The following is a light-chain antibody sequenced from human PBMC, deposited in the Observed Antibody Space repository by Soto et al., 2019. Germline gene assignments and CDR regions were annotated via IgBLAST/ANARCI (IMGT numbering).Light chain of an antibody. CDR2: KAS. J-gene: IGKJ1*01. CDR3: QQYESFPRT. CDR1: KSINNW. Sequence: DIQMTQSPSTLSASVGDRVTITCRASKSINNWLAWYQQKPGKAPKLLIFKASTLEIGVPSRFSGSGSGTEFTLSISSLQPDDFATYFCQQYESFPRTFGQGTKVEI. V-gene: IGKV1-5*03.